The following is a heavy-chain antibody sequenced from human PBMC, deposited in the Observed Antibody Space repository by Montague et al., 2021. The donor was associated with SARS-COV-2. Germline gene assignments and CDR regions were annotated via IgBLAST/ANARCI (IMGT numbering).Heavy chain of an antibody. V-gene: IGHV4-4*07. D-gene: IGHD3-10*01. CDR2: MHFTGTT. CDR1: GDSITNHY. Sequence: SETLSLTCSVSGDSITNHYRSWIRQPAGKGLEWIGRMHFTGTTNFSPFFSSRLTISADTSKNQFSLKLTSVTAADTAIYFCARDRFDFGAGSQGTIDFWGQGTLATVSS. CDR3: ARDRFDFGAGSQGTIDF. J-gene: IGHJ4*02.